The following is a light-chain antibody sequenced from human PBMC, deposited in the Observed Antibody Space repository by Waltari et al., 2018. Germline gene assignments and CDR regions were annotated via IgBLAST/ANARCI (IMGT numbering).Light chain of an antibody. CDR1: QSVSSSY. Sequence: EIVLTQSPGTLSLSPGERATLSCRASQSVSSSYLAGYQQKPGQAPRRLIYGASSRATGIPDRVSGSGSGTDFTLTISRLEPEDFAVYYCQQYGSSTGYTFGQGTKLEIK. CDR3: QQYGSSTGYT. V-gene: IGKV3-20*01. J-gene: IGKJ2*01. CDR2: GAS.